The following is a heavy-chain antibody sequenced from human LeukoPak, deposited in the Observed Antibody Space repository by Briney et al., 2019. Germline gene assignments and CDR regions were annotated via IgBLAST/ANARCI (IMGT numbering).Heavy chain of an antibody. D-gene: IGHD3-9*01. CDR1: GGTFSSYA. CDR3: ARRLTPYYDILTGYRGFDP. V-gene: IGHV1-69*04. Sequence: SVKVSCKASGGTFSSYAISWVRQAPGQGLEWMGRIIPILGIANYPQKFQGRVTITADKSTSTAYMELSSLRSEDTAVYYCARRLTPYYDILTGYRGFDPWGQGTLVTVSS. J-gene: IGHJ5*02. CDR2: IIPILGIA.